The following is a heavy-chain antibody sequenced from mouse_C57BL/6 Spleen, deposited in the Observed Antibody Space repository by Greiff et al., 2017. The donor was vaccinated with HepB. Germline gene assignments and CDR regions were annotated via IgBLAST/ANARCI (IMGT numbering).Heavy chain of an antibody. CDR1: GYTFTSYW. D-gene: IGHD2-3*01. CDR2: IDPSDSYT. CDR3: ARDGYYCDY. V-gene: IGHV1-50*01. J-gene: IGHJ2*01. Sequence: QVQLQQPGAELVKPGASVKLSCKASGYTFTSYWMQWVKQRPGQGLEWIGEIDPSDSYTNYNQKFKGKATLTVDTSSSTAYMQLSSLTSEDSAVYYCARDGYYCDYWGQGTTLTVSS.